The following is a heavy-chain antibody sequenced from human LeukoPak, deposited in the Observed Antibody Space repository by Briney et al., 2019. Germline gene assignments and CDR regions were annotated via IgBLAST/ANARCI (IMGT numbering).Heavy chain of an antibody. J-gene: IGHJ4*02. CDR1: GFTFSNNA. CDR3: ARDYGVYGDYAFDY. Sequence: GGSLRLSCAASGFTFSNNAMSWVRQAPGKGLEWVSGIEGSGDATHYADSVKGRFTISRDTSKNTLYLQMNSLRAEDTAVYYCARDYGVYGDYAFDYWGQGILVTVSS. CDR2: IEGSGDAT. V-gene: IGHV3-23*01. D-gene: IGHD4-17*01.